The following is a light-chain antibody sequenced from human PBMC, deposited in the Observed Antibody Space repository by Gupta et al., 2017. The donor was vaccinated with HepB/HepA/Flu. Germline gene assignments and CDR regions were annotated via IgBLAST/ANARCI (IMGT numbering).Light chain of an antibody. J-gene: IGKJ5*01. CDR3: QQRSNWPRIT. V-gene: IGKV3-11*01. CDR1: QSVSSY. Sequence: EIVLTQSPATLSLSPGERATLSCRASQSVSSYLAWYQQKPGQAPRLPIYDASNRATGIPARFSGSGSGTDFTLTISSLEPEDFAVYYCQQRSNWPRITFDQGTRLEIK. CDR2: DAS.